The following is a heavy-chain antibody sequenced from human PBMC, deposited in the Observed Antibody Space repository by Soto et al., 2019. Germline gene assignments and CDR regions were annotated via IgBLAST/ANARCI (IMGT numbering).Heavy chain of an antibody. CDR3: ARDMITFGGVIPRHAFDI. CDR1: GGSISSGGYY. D-gene: IGHD3-16*02. Sequence: SETLSLTCTVSGGSISSGGYYWSWIRQHPGKGLEWIGYIYYSGSTYYNPSLKSRVTISVDTSKNQFSLKLSSVTAADTAVYYCARDMITFGGVIPRHAFDIWGQGTMVTVS. V-gene: IGHV4-31*03. J-gene: IGHJ3*02. CDR2: IYYSGST.